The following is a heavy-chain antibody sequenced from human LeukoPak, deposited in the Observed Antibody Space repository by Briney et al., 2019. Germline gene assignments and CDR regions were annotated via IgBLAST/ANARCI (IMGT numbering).Heavy chain of an antibody. Sequence: GALRLSCAASGFAVSSKYMSWVRPAPGKGLGWVSVTYSGCSTYYADSVKGRFTISRDNSKNTLYLQMNSLRAEDTAVYYCARWELRRRYFDYWGQGTLVPVSS. CDR3: ARWELRRRYFDY. J-gene: IGHJ4*02. D-gene: IGHD1-26*01. CDR1: GFAVSSKY. CDR2: TYSGCST. V-gene: IGHV3-66*01.